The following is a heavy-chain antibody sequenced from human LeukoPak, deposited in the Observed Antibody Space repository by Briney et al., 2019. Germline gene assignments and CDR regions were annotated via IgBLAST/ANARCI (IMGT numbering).Heavy chain of an antibody. CDR3: ANSAFAAHFDY. J-gene: IGHJ4*02. CDR2: ISGDCGST. Sequence: VGSLRLSCAPSGFTFDEYAMHWVRQAPGKGLECGSLISGDCGSTYYADSVKGRFTISRDNSKNSLYLQINSLGTEDTALYYCANSAFAAHFDYWGQGTLVTVSS. D-gene: IGHD6-25*01. CDR1: GFTFDEYA. V-gene: IGHV3-43*02.